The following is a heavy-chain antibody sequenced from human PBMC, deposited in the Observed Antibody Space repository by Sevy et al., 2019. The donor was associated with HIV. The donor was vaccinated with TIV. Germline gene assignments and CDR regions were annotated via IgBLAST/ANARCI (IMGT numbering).Heavy chain of an antibody. CDR3: ARERGYSGYDLYDY. D-gene: IGHD5-12*01. CDR1: GFTFSDYY. CDR2: ISSSSSYT. J-gene: IGHJ4*02. V-gene: IGHV3-11*06. Sequence: GGSLRLSCAASGFTFSDYYMSWIRQAPGKGLEWVSYISSSSSYTTYADSVKGRFTISRDNAKNSLYLQMNSLRAEDTAVYYCARERGYSGYDLYDYWGQGTLVTVSS.